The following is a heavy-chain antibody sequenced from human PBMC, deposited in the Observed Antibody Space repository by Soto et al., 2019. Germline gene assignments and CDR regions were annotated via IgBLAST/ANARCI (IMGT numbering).Heavy chain of an antibody. V-gene: IGHV1-2*04. CDR3: ARARNYGGNSEGYYGMDV. CDR1: GYTFTGYY. CDR2: INPNSGGT. J-gene: IGHJ6*02. Sequence: CKASGYTFTGYYMHWVRQAPGQGLEWMGWINPNSGGTNYAQKFQGWVTMTRDTSISTAYMELSRLRSDDTAVYYCARARNYGGNSEGYYGMDVWGQGTTVTVSS. D-gene: IGHD4-17*01.